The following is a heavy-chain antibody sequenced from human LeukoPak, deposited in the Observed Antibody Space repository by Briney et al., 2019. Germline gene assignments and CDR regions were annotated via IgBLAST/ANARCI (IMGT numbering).Heavy chain of an antibody. CDR2: MFYSGST. CDR1: GGSISSRSHC. CDR3: AVAGVRYYDSSGLHAFDF. Sequence: SETLSLTCTVSGGSISSRSHCWVCTRQPPGKGLEWIGTMFYSGSTYYNPSLKSRVAIPVDTSENQFSLALNPVTAAATAVYYCAVAGVRYYDSSGLHAFDFWGRGTMVTVSS. V-gene: IGHV4-39*01. J-gene: IGHJ3*01. D-gene: IGHD3-22*01.